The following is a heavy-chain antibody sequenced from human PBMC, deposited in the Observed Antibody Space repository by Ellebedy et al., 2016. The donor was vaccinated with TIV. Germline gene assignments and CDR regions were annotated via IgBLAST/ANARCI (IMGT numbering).Heavy chain of an antibody. V-gene: IGHV3-23*01. CDR1: GFTFSNYA. CDR3: ARDVSVRTTKKFYGMDV. D-gene: IGHD1-7*01. Sequence: GESLKISCVASGFTFSNYAMNWVRQAPGKGLEWVSTVVGSSGSTYYADSVRGRFTVSRDNPKNTLYLQLNSLRAEDTAVYYCARDVSVRTTKKFYGMDVWGQGTTVTVSS. CDR2: VVGSSGST. J-gene: IGHJ6*02.